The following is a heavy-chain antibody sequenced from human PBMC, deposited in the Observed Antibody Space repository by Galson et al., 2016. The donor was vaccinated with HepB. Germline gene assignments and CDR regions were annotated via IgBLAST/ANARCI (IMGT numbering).Heavy chain of an antibody. J-gene: IGHJ4*02. CDR2: IYETGTA. V-gene: IGHV4-4*02. CDR3: TRGNLGTYATMAFDY. Sequence: SETLSLTCDVSGGSISSNYWWGWVRQSPEKGFEWIGEIYETGTANYNPPFTRRATISVDKSKNQISLSPDSVTAADTATYYCTRGNLGTYATMAFDYWGQGSLVTVSS. CDR1: GGSISSNYW. D-gene: IGHD1-7*01.